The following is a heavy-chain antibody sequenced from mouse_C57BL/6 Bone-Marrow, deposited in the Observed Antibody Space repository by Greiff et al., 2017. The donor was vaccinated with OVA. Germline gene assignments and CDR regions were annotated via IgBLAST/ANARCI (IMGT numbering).Heavy chain of an antibody. CDR2: IWPGGGT. J-gene: IGHJ1*03. D-gene: IGHD2-13*01. CDR1: GFSLTSYA. V-gene: IGHV2-9-1*01. CDR3: ARSGDYTYWYFDV. Sequence: VQLKESGPGLVAPSQSLSITCTASGFSLTSYAISWVRQPPGKGLEWLGVIWPGGGTNYNSALKSRLSIRTDNSKSQAFLKMNSLQTNDTARYYCARSGDYTYWYFDVWGTETTVTVSS.